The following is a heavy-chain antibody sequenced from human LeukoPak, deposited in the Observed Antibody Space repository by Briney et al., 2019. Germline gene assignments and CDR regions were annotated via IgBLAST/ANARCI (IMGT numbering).Heavy chain of an antibody. CDR3: ARLSGAPVRHPIYHFDY. V-gene: IGHV4-38-2*01. D-gene: IGHD1-26*01. Sequence: SETLSLTCAVSGYSISSDYWGWIRQPPGKGLEWIGNVYHSGSTYKNPSLKSRVSISSDTSNNQFSLKLTSVTAADTAIYYCARLSGAPVRHPIYHFDYWGQGTLVTVSS. CDR1: GYSISSDY. J-gene: IGHJ4*02. CDR2: VYHSGST.